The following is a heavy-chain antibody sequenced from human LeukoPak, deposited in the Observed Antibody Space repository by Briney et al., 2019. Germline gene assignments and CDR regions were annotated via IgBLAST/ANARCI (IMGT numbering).Heavy chain of an antibody. D-gene: IGHD5-24*01. CDR1: GGSISSYY. J-gene: IGHJ4*02. CDR3: ARVGGRDGYPTVDY. Sequence: SETLSLTCTVSGGSISSYYWSWIRQPPGKGLEWIGYIYYSGSTNYNPSLKSRVTISVDTSKNQFSLKLSSVTAADTAVYYCARVGGRDGYPTVDYWGQGTLVTVSS. CDR2: IYYSGST. V-gene: IGHV4-59*01.